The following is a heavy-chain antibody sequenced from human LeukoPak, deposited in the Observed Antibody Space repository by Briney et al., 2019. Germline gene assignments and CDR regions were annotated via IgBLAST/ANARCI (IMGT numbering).Heavy chain of an antibody. Sequence: SETLSLTCTVSGGSISSGGYYWSWIRQHPGKGLEWIGYIYYSGSTYYNPSLKSRVTISVDTSKNQFSLKLNSVTAADTAVYYCARDQLGDAVDIWGQGTMVTVSS. CDR1: GGSISSGGYY. CDR3: ARDQLGDAVDI. CDR2: IYYSGST. J-gene: IGHJ3*02. V-gene: IGHV4-31*03. D-gene: IGHD3-16*01.